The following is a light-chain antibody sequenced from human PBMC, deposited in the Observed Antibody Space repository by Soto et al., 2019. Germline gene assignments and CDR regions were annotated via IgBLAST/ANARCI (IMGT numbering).Light chain of an antibody. J-gene: IGLJ1*01. CDR2: DVS. CDR1: SSDVGGYNY. Sequence: QSVLTQPASVSGSPGQSITISCTGTSSDVGGYNYVSWYQQHPGKAPKLMIYDVSIRPSGVSNRFSGSKSGNTASLTIPGLQAEDGANYNGKSYKSSLSVYVCVTGTKVTGL. CDR3: KSYKSSLSVYV. V-gene: IGLV2-14*01.